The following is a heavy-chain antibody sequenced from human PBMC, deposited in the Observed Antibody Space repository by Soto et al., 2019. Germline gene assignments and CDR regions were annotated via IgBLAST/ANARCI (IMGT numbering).Heavy chain of an antibody. Sequence: PSETLSLTCAVSGGAISSGAYSWNWIRQPPGKGLEWIGYIYHGGTTYYTPSLKSSVTMSVDSSKNQFSLNLSSVTAADTAVYFCARGDYSYDAPFDYWGQGTLVTVSS. CDR3: ARGDYSYDAPFDY. D-gene: IGHD5-18*01. CDR2: IYHGGTT. J-gene: IGHJ4*02. CDR1: GGAISSGAYS. V-gene: IGHV4-30-2*01.